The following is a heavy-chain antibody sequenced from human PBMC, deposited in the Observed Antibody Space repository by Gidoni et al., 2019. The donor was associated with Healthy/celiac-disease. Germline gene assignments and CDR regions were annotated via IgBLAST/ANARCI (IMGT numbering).Heavy chain of an antibody. CDR1: GFTFSSYG. V-gene: IGHV3-33*01. CDR3: ARGTIAVAD. J-gene: IGHJ4*02. CDR2: IWYDGSNK. Sequence: QVQLVESGGGVVQPGRSLRLSCAASGFTFSSYGMHWVRQAPGKGLEWVAVIWYDGSNKYYADSVKGRFTISRDNSKNTLYLQMNSLRAEDTAVYYCARGTIAVADWGQGTLVTVSS. D-gene: IGHD6-19*01.